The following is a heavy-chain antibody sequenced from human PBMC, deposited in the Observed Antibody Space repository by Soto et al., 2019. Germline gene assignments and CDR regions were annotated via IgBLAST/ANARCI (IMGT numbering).Heavy chain of an antibody. CDR2: INADGSET. Sequence: LRLSCAASGFTFSSNWMHWVRRVPGRGLVWVSRINADGSETNYEDSVEGRFTISRDNPKNTLYLQMNSLRAEDTAVYYCARDGEGFWGQGTLVTVSS. D-gene: IGHD2-21*01. CDR1: GFTFSSNW. V-gene: IGHV3-74*01. CDR3: ARDGEGF. J-gene: IGHJ4*02.